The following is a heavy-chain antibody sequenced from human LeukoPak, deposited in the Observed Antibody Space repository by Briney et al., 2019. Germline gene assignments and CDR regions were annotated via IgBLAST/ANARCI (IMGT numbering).Heavy chain of an antibody. CDR3: ARGLAYSFGYGIDY. D-gene: IGHD5-18*01. CDR2: ISGSGGST. CDR1: GFTFSSYA. J-gene: IGHJ4*02. V-gene: IGHV3-23*01. Sequence: GGSLRLSCAASGFTFSSYAMNWVRQAPGKGLEWVSAISGSGGSTYYPDSVKGRFTISRDNSKNTLYLQMNSLRAEDTALYYCARGLAYSFGYGIDYWGQGTLVTVSS.